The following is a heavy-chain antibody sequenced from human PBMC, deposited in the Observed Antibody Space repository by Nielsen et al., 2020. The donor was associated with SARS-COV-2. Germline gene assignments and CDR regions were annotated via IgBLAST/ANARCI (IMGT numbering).Heavy chain of an antibody. D-gene: IGHD4-17*01. J-gene: IGHJ6*02. CDR2: IKPDESEK. CDR3: VRDAVGLRFLPRNYYGMDV. Sequence: GESLKISCAASGFTFTNYWMTWVRQAPGKGLEWVANIKPDESEKYYVDSVKGRFTVSRDNAKQSLYLQMDSLRAEDTAVYFCVRDAVGLRFLPRNYYGMDVWGQGTTVTVSS. CDR1: GFTFTNYW. V-gene: IGHV3-7*03.